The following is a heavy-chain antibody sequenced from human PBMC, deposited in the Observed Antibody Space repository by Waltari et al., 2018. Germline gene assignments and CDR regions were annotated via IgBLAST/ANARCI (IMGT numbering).Heavy chain of an antibody. Sequence: QVQLVESGGGLVEPGGSLRLSCAASGFTFSNYYMSWVRQSPGKGLELISYISGSGGSTNYADSGKGRFTISRDNAKNSLYLQMNSLRVEDTAVYYCTKDPRRVDYWGQGTQVTVSS. CDR2: ISGSGGST. CDR1: GFTFSNYY. D-gene: IGHD1-1*01. V-gene: IGHV3-11*06. J-gene: IGHJ4*02. CDR3: TKDPRRVDY.